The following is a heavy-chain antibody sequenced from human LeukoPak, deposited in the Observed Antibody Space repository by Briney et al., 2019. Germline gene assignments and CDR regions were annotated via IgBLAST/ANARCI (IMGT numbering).Heavy chain of an antibody. J-gene: IGHJ4*02. Sequence: ASVKVSCKAPGYTFTSNHIHWVRQAPGQGLEWMGVINPSGDSTSYAPNFQGRVTVTRDTPTSTVYMELSSLRSEDTAIYYCAKIAARDTGEGYWGQGTLVTVSS. D-gene: IGHD6-6*01. CDR2: INPSGDST. V-gene: IGHV1-46*01. CDR3: AKIAARDTGEGY. CDR1: GYTFTSNH.